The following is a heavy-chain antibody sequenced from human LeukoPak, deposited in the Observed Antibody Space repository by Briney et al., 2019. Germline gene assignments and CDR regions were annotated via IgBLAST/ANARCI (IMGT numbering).Heavy chain of an antibody. CDR1: GFTFTSYG. CDR3: AKDLVGSSWSHVFDY. D-gene: IGHD6-13*01. CDR2: ISYDGSDK. Sequence: PGGSLRLSCAASGFTFTSYGMHWVRQAPGKGLEWVAVISYDGSDKSYADSVKGRFTISRDNSKNTLYLQMNSLRAEDTAVYYCAKDLVGSSWSHVFDYWGQGSLVTVSA. J-gene: IGHJ4*02. V-gene: IGHV3-30*18.